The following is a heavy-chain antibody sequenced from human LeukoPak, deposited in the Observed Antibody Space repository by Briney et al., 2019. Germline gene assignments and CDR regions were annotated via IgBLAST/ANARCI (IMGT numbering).Heavy chain of an antibody. CDR1: TVSINGRS. CDR2: IYSSGSS. D-gene: IGHD3/OR15-3a*01. J-gene: IGHJ3*02. Sequence: SETLSLTCIVSTVSINGRSWGWIRQPAGKGLEWIGHIYSSGSSHYNPSLKSRVTMSVDTSTNQINLKLTSVTAADTALYYCARRWTGENAYDIWGQGTMVTVS. CDR3: ARRWTGENAYDI. V-gene: IGHV4-4*07.